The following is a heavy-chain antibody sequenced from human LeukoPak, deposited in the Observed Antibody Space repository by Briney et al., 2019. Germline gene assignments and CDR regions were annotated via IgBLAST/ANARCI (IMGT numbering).Heavy chain of an antibody. V-gene: IGHV4-59*12. D-gene: IGHD3-10*01. Sequence: SETLSLTCTVSGGSISSYYWSWIRQPPGKGLEWIGYIYHRGSTNYNPSLKSRVTISVDTSKNQFSLKLSSVTAADTAVYYCARGALTYYYGSGSYYYFDYWGQGTLVTVSS. CDR2: IYHRGST. CDR1: GGSISSYY. J-gene: IGHJ4*02. CDR3: ARGALTYYYGSGSYYYFDY.